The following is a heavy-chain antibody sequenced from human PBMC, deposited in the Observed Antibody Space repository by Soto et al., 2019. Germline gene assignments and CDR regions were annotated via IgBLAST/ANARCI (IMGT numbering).Heavy chain of an antibody. J-gene: IGHJ3*02. CDR3: ARGLVVAAIWGAFDI. Sequence: EVQLVESGGGLVQPGGSLRLSCAASGFTVSSNYMSWVRQAPGKGLEWVSVIYSGGSTYYADSVKGRFTISRHNSKTTLYLQMNSLRAEDTAVYYCARGLVVAAIWGAFDIWGQGTMVTVSS. CDR2: IYSGGST. D-gene: IGHD2-15*01. V-gene: IGHV3-53*04. CDR1: GFTVSSNY.